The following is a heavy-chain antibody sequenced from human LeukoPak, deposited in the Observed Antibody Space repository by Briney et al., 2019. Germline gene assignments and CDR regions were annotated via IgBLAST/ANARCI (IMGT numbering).Heavy chain of an antibody. V-gene: IGHV4-34*01. Sequence: SETLSLTCAVYVGSFSRYYWSWIRQPPGKGLEWLGEMNHSGSTNHHTPLKSRVTISVDNSKNQFSLQLSSVTAADTAVYYCARARIAVAGPGLGIDYWGQGTLVTVSS. CDR1: VGSFSRYY. CDR2: MNHSGST. D-gene: IGHD6-19*01. J-gene: IGHJ4*02. CDR3: ARARIAVAGPGLGIDY.